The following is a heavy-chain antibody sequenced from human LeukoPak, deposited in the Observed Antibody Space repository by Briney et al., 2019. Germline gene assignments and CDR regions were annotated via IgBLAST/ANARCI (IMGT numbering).Heavy chain of an antibody. V-gene: IGHV3-74*01. D-gene: IGHD3-22*01. Sequence: GGSLRLSCAASGFTFSSYWMHWVRQAPGKGLVWVSRINSDGSSTRYVDSVKGRFTISRDNAKNTLYLQMNSLRAEDTAVYYCARKFLEDYYDSSGHFFDIWGQGTMVTVSS. CDR2: INSDGSST. CDR3: ARKFLEDYYDSSGHFFDI. J-gene: IGHJ3*02. CDR1: GFTFSSYW.